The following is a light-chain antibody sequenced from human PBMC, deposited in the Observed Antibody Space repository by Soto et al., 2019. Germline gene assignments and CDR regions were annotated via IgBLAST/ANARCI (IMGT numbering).Light chain of an antibody. CDR1: SSDVGNYKL. V-gene: IGLV2-23*01. Sequence: QSVLTQPASVSGSPGQSITISCTGTSSDVGNYKLVSWYQQRPGKAPKVMIYDDTNRPSGVSDRFSGSKSANTASLTISGLQTEDEADYYCCSFVGSGIVVFGGGTKLTVL. CDR3: CSFVGSGIVV. CDR2: DDT. J-gene: IGLJ2*01.